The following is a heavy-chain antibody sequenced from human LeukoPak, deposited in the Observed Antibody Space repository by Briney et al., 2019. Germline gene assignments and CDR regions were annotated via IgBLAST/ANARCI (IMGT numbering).Heavy chain of an antibody. D-gene: IGHD3-16*02. J-gene: IGHJ4*02. V-gene: IGHV3-9*01. CDR2: ISWNSGSI. Sequence: PGGSLRLSCAASGFTFDDYAMHWVRQAPGKGLEWVSGISWNSGSIGYADSVKGRFTISRDNSKNTLYLQMNSLRAEDTAVYYCANSLMITFGGVIVIEQFDYWGQGTLVTVSS. CDR1: GFTFDDYA. CDR3: ANSLMITFGGVIVIEQFDY.